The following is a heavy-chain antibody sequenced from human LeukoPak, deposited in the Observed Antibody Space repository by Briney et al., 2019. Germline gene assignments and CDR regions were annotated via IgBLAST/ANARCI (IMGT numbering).Heavy chain of an antibody. CDR3: ATWARSRYSSARVGDY. J-gene: IGHJ4*02. V-gene: IGHV1-69*10. CDR2: IIPILGIV. Sequence: RAAVKDSCQDSGGTFSSYVISWVRQAPGQGVECVGRIIPILGIVNYAQKIQSRVTICADKSTSTAYMELSSLRSEGTAGYYWATWARSRYSSARVGDYCGQGTLFTVSS. D-gene: IGHD6-19*01. CDR1: GGTFSSYV.